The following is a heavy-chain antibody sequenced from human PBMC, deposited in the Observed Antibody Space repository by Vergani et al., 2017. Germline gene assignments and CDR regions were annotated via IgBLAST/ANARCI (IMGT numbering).Heavy chain of an antibody. V-gene: IGHV3-30-3*01. CDR2: VSFDGNYK. J-gene: IGHJ3*01. D-gene: IGHD5-12*01. Sequence: QVHLVESGGGVVQPGRSLRLSCAASRFTFNSFAMHWLRQAPGKGLEWVAVVSFDGNYKYYADSVKGRFTISRDNSKNTLYLQMTSLRTEDTAVYFWARDYGDTSGRRGDAFDLGGQGTVVSVSA. CDR3: ARDYGDTSGRRGDAFDL. CDR1: RFTFNSFA.